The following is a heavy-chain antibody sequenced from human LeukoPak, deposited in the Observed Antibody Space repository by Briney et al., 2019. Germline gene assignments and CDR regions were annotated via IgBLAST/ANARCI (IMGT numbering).Heavy chain of an antibody. V-gene: IGHV1-8*01. CDR2: MNPNSGNT. Sequence: ASVKVSCKASGYTFTSYDINWVRQAPGQGLEWMGWMNPNSGNTVYAQKFQGRVTMTRNTSISTAYMELSSLRSEDTAVYYCARDLTGDTNAFDIWGQGTMVTVSS. CDR1: GYTFTSYD. D-gene: IGHD7-27*01. J-gene: IGHJ3*02. CDR3: ARDLTGDTNAFDI.